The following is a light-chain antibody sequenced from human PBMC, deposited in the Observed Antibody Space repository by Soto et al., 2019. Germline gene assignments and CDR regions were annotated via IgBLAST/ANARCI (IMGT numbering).Light chain of an antibody. CDR1: QTISGY. CDR3: RQSYTTPPS. J-gene: IGKJ4*01. Sequence: DIQMTQSPSSLSASVGDRVTITCRASQTISGYLNWYQQKPGKAPELLIYAASYLGNGVPSRFSGSGSATYFTLTMSSLQSENLAPYHCRQSYTTPPSVGGGTKV. V-gene: IGKV1-39*01. CDR2: AAS.